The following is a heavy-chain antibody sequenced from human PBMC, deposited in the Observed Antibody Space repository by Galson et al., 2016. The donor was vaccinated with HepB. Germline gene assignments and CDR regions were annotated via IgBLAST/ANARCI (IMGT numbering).Heavy chain of an antibody. Sequence: SETLSLTCNVSGASISGTTYYWGWIRQPPGRGLEWIGSIYYSGSTNYNPSPESRVTISLDTSKNPLSLSLSSVTAADTAVYYCATGIVVAGRMYYYYLDVWGKGTPVTVSS. CDR2: IYYSGST. J-gene: IGHJ6*03. V-gene: IGHV4-39*01. CDR3: ATGIVVAGRMYYYYLDV. D-gene: IGHD6-19*01. CDR1: GASISGTTYY.